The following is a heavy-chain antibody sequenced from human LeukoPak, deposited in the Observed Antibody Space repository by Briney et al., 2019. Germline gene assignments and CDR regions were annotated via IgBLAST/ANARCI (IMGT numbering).Heavy chain of an antibody. CDR2: ISGSGGST. J-gene: IGHJ4*02. Sequence: PGGSLRLSCVASGFTSSSYAISWVRQAPGKGLEWVSAISGSGGSTYYADSVKGRFTISRDNSKNTLFLQMNSLRAEDTAVYYCAKDPYAILTGYRYYFDYWGQGTLVTVSS. D-gene: IGHD3-9*01. V-gene: IGHV3-23*01. CDR1: GFTSSSYA. CDR3: AKDPYAILTGYRYYFDY.